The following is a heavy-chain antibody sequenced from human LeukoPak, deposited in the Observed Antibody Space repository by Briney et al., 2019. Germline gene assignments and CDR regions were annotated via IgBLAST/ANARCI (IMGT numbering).Heavy chain of an antibody. CDR1: GGTFSSYA. CDR3: ARALGSGSYSGYDAFDI. J-gene: IGHJ3*02. V-gene: IGHV1-69*04. D-gene: IGHD1-26*01. CDR2: IIPIFGIA. Sequence: ASVKVSCKASGGTFSSYAISWVRQAPGQGLEWMGRIIPIFGIANYAQKFQGRVTITADKSTSTAYMELSSQRSEDTAVYYCARALGSGSYSGYDAFDIWGQGTMVTVSS.